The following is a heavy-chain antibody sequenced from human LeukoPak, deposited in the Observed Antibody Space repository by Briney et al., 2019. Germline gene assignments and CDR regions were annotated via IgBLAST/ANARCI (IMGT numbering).Heavy chain of an antibody. CDR1: GYSFTSYW. J-gene: IGHJ6*04. CDR3: ARHLDSAGAVPADYGMDV. D-gene: IGHD2-2*01. Sequence: NRGESLKISCKGSGYSFTSYWISWVRQMPGKGVEWMGRIDPSDSYTNYSPSFQGHVTISADKSISTAYLQWSSLKASDTAMYYCARHLDSAGAVPADYGMDVWGKGTTVTVSS. V-gene: IGHV5-10-1*01. CDR2: IDPSDSYT.